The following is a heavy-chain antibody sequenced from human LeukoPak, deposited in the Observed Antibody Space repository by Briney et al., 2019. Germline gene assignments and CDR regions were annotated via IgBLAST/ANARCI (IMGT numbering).Heavy chain of an antibody. CDR3: ARGLSGYYDSWNGYYTGLNWFDP. J-gene: IGHJ5*02. D-gene: IGHD3-3*01. CDR2: IYYSGST. Sequence: SETLSLTCTVSGGSISSSSYYWGWIRQPPGKGLEWIGSIYYSGSTYYNPSLKSRVTISVDTSKNQSSLKLSSVTAADTAVYYCARGLSGYYDSWNGYYTGLNWFDPWGQGTLVIVSS. CDR1: GGSISSSSYY. V-gene: IGHV4-39*07.